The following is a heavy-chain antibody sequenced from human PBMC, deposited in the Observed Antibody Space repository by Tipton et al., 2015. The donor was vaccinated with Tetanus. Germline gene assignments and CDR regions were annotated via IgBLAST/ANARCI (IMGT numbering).Heavy chain of an antibody. Sequence: GSLRLSCADSGFTFSSYWMSWVRQAPGKGLEWVANIKEAGSEKSYVDSVKGRFTISRDNAKNSLYLQMSSLRAEDTAVYYCASGPHDDSLWKSYLYLTYWDQVTLVSVSS. CDR2: IKEAGSEK. CDR3: ASGPHDDSLWKSYLYLTY. CDR1: GFTFSSYW. V-gene: IGHV3-7*01. D-gene: IGHD3-16*02. J-gene: IGHJ4*02.